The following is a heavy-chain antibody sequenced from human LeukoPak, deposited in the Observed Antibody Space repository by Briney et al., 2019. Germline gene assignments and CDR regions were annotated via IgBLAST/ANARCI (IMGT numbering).Heavy chain of an antibody. Sequence: PGGSLRLSCAASGFTFSSYSMNWVRQAPGKGLEWVSSISSSSSYIYYADSVKGRFTISRDNAKNSLYLQMNSLRAEDTAVYYCARDGSGSYPGHFDYWGQGTLVTVSS. CDR3: ARDGSGSYPGHFDY. J-gene: IGHJ4*02. V-gene: IGHV3-21*01. CDR1: GFTFSSYS. D-gene: IGHD1-26*01. CDR2: ISSSSSYI.